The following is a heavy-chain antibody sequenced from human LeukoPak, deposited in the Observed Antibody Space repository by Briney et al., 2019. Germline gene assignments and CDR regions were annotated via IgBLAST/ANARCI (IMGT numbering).Heavy chain of an antibody. D-gene: IGHD2-2*01. Sequence: LETLSLTCTVSGGSISSYYWSWIRQPPGKGLEWIGYIYYSGSTNYNPSLKSRVTISVDTSKNQFSLKLSSVTAADTAVYYCARDSQQGPFDYWGQGTLVTVSS. J-gene: IGHJ4*02. CDR3: ARDSQQGPFDY. CDR2: IYYSGST. V-gene: IGHV4-59*01. CDR1: GGSISSYY.